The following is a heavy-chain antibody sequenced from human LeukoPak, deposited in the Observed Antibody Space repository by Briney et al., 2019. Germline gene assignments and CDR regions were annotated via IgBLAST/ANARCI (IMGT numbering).Heavy chain of an antibody. Sequence: GGSLRLSCSASEFTFSSYEMNWVRQAPGKGLEWVSYISGGGDTTLYADSVKGRFTTSRDNAKNSLYLQLTSLRAEDTAVYYCARNPPYSTYDYWGQGTLVTVSS. CDR2: ISGGGDTT. CDR1: EFTFSSYE. J-gene: IGHJ4*02. V-gene: IGHV3-48*03. CDR3: ARNPPYSTYDY. D-gene: IGHD6-13*01.